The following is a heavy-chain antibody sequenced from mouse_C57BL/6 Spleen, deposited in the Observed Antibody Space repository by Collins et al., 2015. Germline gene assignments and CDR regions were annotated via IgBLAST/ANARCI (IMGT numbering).Heavy chain of an antibody. CDR3: VRQVDAMDY. J-gene: IGHJ4*01. V-gene: IGHV10-1*01. CDR2: IRSKSNNYAT. D-gene: IGHD1-1*01. Sequence: EWVARIRSKSNNYATYYADSVKDRFTISRDDSESMLYVQMNNLKTEDTAMYYCVRQVDAMDYWGQGTSVTVSS.